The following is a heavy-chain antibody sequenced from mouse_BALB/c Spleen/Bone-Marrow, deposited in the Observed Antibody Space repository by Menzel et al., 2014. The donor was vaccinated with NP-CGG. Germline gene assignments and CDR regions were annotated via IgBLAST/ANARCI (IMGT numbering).Heavy chain of an antibody. Sequence: GAELVKPGASVKLSCKASGYTFTSYYMYWVKQRPGQGLEWIGEINPSNGGTNFNEKFKSKATLTVDKSSSTAYMQLSSLTSEDSAVYYCIYYGNPYAMDYWGQGTSVTVSS. D-gene: IGHD2-1*01. J-gene: IGHJ4*01. CDR2: INPSNGGT. CDR3: IYYGNPYAMDY. V-gene: IGHV1S81*02. CDR1: GYTFTSYY.